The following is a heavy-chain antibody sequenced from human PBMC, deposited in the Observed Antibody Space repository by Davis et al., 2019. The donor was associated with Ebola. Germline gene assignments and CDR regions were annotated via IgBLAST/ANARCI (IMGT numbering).Heavy chain of an antibody. D-gene: IGHD2-15*01. J-gene: IGHJ5*02. Sequence: GESLKTSRNGSGYSLNNYWISWVRQLPGKGLEWLGRIDPSDSYTNYRPSFQGHIPISVDRSVSSVFLQWSRLRASDTAIYFCARDIPSSYNWFDPWGQGTQVTVSS. CDR3: ARDIPSSYNWFDP. V-gene: IGHV5-10-1*01. CDR1: GYSLNNYW. CDR2: IDPSDSYT.